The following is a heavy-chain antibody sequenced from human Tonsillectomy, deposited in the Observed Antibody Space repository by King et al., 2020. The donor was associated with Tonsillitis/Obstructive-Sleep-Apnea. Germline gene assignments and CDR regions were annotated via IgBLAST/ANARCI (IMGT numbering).Heavy chain of an antibody. CDR1: GGTFSSDA. D-gene: IGHD1-20*01. Sequence: QLVQSGAEVKKTGSSVKVSCKASGGTFSSDAISWVRQAPGQGLEWMGGIILIFGTATYAQKFKGRVTITADESTSTAYMELSSLRSEDTAVYYCARDNNWESWGQGTMVTVSS. CDR3: ARDNNWES. J-gene: IGHJ3*01. V-gene: IGHV1-69*12. CDR2: IILIFGTA.